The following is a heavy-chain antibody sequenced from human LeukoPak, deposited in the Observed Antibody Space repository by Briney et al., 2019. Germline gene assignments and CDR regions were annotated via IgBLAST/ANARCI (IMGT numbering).Heavy chain of an antibody. CDR2: ISSDGSNK. D-gene: IGHD5-12*01. V-gene: IGHV3-30*04. CDR3: ARAGDIVATIFSVRGGPANNWFDP. CDR1: GFTFSSYA. J-gene: IGHJ5*02. Sequence: PGGSLRLSCAASGFTFSSYAIHWVRQAPGKGLEWVTVISSDGSNKYYADSVKGRFTISRDNSKNTLYLQMNSLRAEDTAVYYCARAGDIVATIFSVRGGPANNWFDPWGQGTLVTVS.